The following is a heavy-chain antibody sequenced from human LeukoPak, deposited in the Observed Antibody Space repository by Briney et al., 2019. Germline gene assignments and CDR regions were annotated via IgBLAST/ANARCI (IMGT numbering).Heavy chain of an antibody. D-gene: IGHD6-6*01. CDR2: IYYSGST. J-gene: IGHJ6*02. V-gene: IGHV4-39*01. CDR1: GGSISSYY. CDR3: ASPKGHSSSSRGDYYYYGMDV. Sequence: SETLSLTCTVSGGSISSYYWSWIRQPPGKGLEWIGSIYYSGSTYYNPSLKSRVTISVDTSKNQFSLKLSSVTAADTAVYYCASPKGHSSSSRGDYYYYGMDVWGQGTTVTVSS.